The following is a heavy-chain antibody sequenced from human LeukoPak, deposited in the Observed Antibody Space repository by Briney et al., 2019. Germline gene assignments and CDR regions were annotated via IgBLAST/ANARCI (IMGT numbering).Heavy chain of an antibody. CDR2: INPNSGGT. CDR1: GYTFTAYA. V-gene: IGHV1-2*04. J-gene: IGHJ3*02. D-gene: IGHD6-13*01. CDR3: ARGGIYSSSWYGFTDAFDI. Sequence: ASVKVSCKASGYTFTAYAMNWVRQAPGQGLEWMGWINPNSGGTNYAQKFQGWVTMTRDTSISTAYMELSRLRSDDTAVYYCARGGIYSSSWYGFTDAFDIWGQGTMVTVSS.